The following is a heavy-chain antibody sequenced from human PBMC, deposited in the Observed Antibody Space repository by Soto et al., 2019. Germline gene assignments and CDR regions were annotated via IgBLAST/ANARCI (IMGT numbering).Heavy chain of an antibody. CDR2: INHSGST. CDR3: ARGKARGYSYGRTPFDY. V-gene: IGHV4-34*01. D-gene: IGHD5-18*01. CDR1: GGSFSGYY. Sequence: QVQLQQWGAGLLKPSETLSLTCAVYGGSFSGYYWSWIRQPPGKGLEWLGEINHSGSTNYNPSLKSRVTRSVDTSKNQFSLKLSSVTAADTAVYYCARGKARGYSYGRTPFDYWGQGTLVTVSS. J-gene: IGHJ4*02.